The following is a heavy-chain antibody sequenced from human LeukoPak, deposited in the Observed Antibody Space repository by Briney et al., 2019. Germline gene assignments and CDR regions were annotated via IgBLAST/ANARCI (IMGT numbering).Heavy chain of an antibody. D-gene: IGHD5-12*01. J-gene: IGHJ4*02. CDR1: GGSISSSTYY. Sequence: SETLSLTCTVSGGSISSSTYYWGWIRQPPGKGLEWIGNLYYSGSTYYNPSLKSQVTISVDTSKNQFSLKLSSVTAADTAVYYCARQAISGYDPPPFDSWGQGTLVTVSS. V-gene: IGHV4-39*01. CDR2: LYYSGST. CDR3: ARQAISGYDPPPFDS.